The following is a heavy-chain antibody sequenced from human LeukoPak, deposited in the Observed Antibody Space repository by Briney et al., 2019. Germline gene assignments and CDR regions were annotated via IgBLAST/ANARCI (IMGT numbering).Heavy chain of an antibody. CDR1: GFTFSSYA. V-gene: IGHV3-23*01. D-gene: IGHD3-3*01. Sequence: PGGSLRLSCAASGFTFSSYAMSWVRQAPGKGLEWVSAISGSGGSTYYADSVKGRFTISRDNSKNTLHLQMNSLRAEDTAVYYCAKDLRFLEWLFPNFDYWGQGTLVTVSS. CDR2: ISGSGGST. J-gene: IGHJ4*02. CDR3: AKDLRFLEWLFPNFDY.